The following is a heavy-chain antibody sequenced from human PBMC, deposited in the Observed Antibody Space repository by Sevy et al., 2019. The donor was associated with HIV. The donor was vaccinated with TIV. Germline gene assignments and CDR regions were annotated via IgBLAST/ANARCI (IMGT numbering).Heavy chain of an antibody. J-gene: IGHJ3*01. CDR1: GFTFNTHA. Sequence: GESLKISCAASGFTFNTHAMNWVRQAPGKGLEWVSGISATGGVTYYTDSVKGRFTVSRDNSQNTLYLQMNSLRADDTAIYYCAKALNPALESMIEVIFRTLKGFDVWGQGTMVTVSS. CDR3: AKALNPALESMIEVIFRTLKGFDV. V-gene: IGHV3-23*01. CDR2: ISATGGVT. D-gene: IGHD3-22*01.